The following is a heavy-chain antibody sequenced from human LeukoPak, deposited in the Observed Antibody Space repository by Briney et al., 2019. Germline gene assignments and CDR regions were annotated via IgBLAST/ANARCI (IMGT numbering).Heavy chain of an antibody. CDR1: GGTFSIYA. J-gene: IGHJ6*02. CDR2: IIPIFGTA. Sequence: SVTVSFTASGGTFSIYAISWVRQAPGQGIEWMGGIIPIFGTANYAQKFQGRVTITADESTSTAYMELSSLRSEDTAVYYCASSWLRGLMGMDVWGQGTTVTVSS. CDR3: ASSWLRGLMGMDV. D-gene: IGHD4-17*01. V-gene: IGHV1-69*13.